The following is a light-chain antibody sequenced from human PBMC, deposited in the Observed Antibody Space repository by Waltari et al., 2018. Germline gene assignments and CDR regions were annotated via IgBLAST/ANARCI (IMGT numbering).Light chain of an antibody. J-gene: IGLJ3*02. CDR2: RSN. CDR3: SAWDTSLSAWV. CDR1: SNNVGNEG. Sequence: QAGLTQPPSVSKGLRQTATLTCTGNSNNVGNEGADWLQQHQGQPPKLLFYRSNDRPARSSERFSASRSGSTASLTITGLQPEDESDYYCSAWDTSLSAWVFCGWTKLTVL. V-gene: IGLV10-54*04.